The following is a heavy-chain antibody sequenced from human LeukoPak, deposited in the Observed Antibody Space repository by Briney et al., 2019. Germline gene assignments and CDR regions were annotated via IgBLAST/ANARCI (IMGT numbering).Heavy chain of an antibody. CDR1: GGSFSGYY. CDR3: ARAASIVVVPAAMGRYFDY. CDR2: INHSGST. Sequence: SATLSLTCAVDGGSFSGYYWSWIRPPPGKGLGWVGEINHSGSTNYNPSLKSRVTVSVDTSKNQFSLKLSSVTAADTAVYYCARAASIVVVPAAMGRYFDYWGQGTLVTVSS. D-gene: IGHD2-2*01. V-gene: IGHV4-34*01. J-gene: IGHJ4*02.